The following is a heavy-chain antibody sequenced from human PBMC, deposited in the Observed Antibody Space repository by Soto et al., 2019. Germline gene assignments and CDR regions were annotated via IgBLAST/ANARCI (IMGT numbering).Heavy chain of an antibody. V-gene: IGHV3-48*03. J-gene: IGHJ4*02. CDR2: ISSSGSTI. Sequence: GSLRLSCAASGFTFSSYEMNWVRQAPGKGLEWVSYISSSGSTIYYADSVKGRFAISRDNAKNSLYLQMNSLRAEDTAVYYCARGYSGYDSGGYWGQGTLVTVSS. CDR3: ARGYSGYDSGGY. CDR1: GFTFSSYE. D-gene: IGHD5-12*01.